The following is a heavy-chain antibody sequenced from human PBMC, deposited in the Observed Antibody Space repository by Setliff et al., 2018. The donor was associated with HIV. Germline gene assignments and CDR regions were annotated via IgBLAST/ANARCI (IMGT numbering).Heavy chain of an antibody. CDR3: ARVKPHLRRSGSYWIVDY. CDR2: IKQDGSEK. D-gene: IGHD1-26*01. CDR1: GFTFSNYW. J-gene: IGHJ4*02. Sequence: GGSLRLSCAASGFTFSNYWMSWVRQAPGKGLEWVANIKQDGSEKNYVDSVKGRFTISRDNAKNSLYLQMISLRPEDTAVYYCARVKPHLRRSGSYWIVDYWGQGTLVTVSS. V-gene: IGHV3-7*01.